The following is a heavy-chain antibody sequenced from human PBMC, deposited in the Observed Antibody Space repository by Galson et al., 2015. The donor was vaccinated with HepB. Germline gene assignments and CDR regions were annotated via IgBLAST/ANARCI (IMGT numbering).Heavy chain of an antibody. D-gene: IGHD3-22*01. CDR2: ISYDGSNK. CDR3: ARGGERYYYDSSGYYYPTGDAFDI. J-gene: IGHJ3*02. V-gene: IGHV3-30-3*01. Sequence: SLRLSCAASGFTFSSYAMHWVRQAPGKGLEWVAVISYDGSNKYYADSVKGRFTISRDNSKNTLYLQMNSLRAEDTAVYYCARGGERYYYDSSGYYYPTGDAFDIWGQGTMVTVSS. CDR1: GFTFSSYA.